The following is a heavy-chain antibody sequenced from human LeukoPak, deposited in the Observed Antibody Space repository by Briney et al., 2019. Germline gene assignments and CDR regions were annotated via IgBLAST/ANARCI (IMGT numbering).Heavy chain of an antibody. Sequence: PSETLSLTCTISDGSISSNRYFWAWIRQPPGGGLEWIASINYNWRTYYNPSLKSRLTISIDTAKRQFSLKLTSVTAADTAVYYCARAHSGNWFDPWGQGTLVTVSS. CDR3: ARAHSGNWFDP. CDR2: INYNWRT. D-gene: IGHD3-10*01. V-gene: IGHV4-39*07. CDR1: DGSISSNRYF. J-gene: IGHJ5*02.